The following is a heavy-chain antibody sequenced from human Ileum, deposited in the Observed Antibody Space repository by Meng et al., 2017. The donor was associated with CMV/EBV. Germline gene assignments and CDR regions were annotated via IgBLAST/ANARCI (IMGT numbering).Heavy chain of an antibody. J-gene: IGHJ4*02. CDR1: GGSFSGYY. Sequence: GSLRLSCAVYGGSFSGYYWSWIRQPPGKGLEWIGEINHSGSTNYNPSLKSRVTISVDTSKNQFSLKLNSVTAADTAVYYCVRGQDIVIVRYFDDWGQGTLVTVSS. CDR3: VRGQDIVIVRYFDD. CDR2: INHSGST. D-gene: IGHD2-2*01. V-gene: IGHV4-34*01.